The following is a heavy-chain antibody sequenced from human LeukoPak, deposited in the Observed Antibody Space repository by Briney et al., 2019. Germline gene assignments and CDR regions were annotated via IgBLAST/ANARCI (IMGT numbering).Heavy chain of an antibody. CDR2: IRCDGSNK. V-gene: IGHV3-30*02. CDR1: GFTFSSYG. CDR3: AKTSSPVYCSSTSCYFDY. D-gene: IGHD2-2*01. Sequence: PGGSLRLSCAASGFTFSSYGMHWVRQAPGKGLEWVAFIRCDGSNKYYADSVKGRFTISRDNSKNTLYLQMNSLRAEDTAVYYCAKTSSPVYCSSTSCYFDYWGQGTLVTVSS. J-gene: IGHJ4*02.